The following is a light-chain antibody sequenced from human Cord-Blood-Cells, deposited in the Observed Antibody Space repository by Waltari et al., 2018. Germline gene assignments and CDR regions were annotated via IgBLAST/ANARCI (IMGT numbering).Light chain of an antibody. J-gene: IGKJ5*01. CDR2: DAS. Sequence: EIVLTQSPATLSLSPGERATLSCRASQSVSSYLAWYQQKPGQAPRLLIYDASNRATGIPVRFGGSGSGTDFTLTISSLEPEDFAVYYCQQRSNWPPITFGQGTRLEIK. V-gene: IGKV3-11*01. CDR3: QQRSNWPPIT. CDR1: QSVSSY.